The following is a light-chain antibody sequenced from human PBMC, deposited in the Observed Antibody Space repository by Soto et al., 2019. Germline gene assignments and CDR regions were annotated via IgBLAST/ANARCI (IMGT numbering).Light chain of an antibody. CDR3: QQYSNYPFT. V-gene: IGKV1-5*01. CDR2: DAS. CDR1: QHITTW. J-gene: IGKJ3*01. Sequence: DIHMTHSPSTLSASVGDRVTVTCRASQHITTWLAWYQQKPGEAPKLLISDASSLQSGVPSRFSGTGSGTEFTLTISRLQPDDFATYYCQQYSNYPFTFGPGTKVDIK.